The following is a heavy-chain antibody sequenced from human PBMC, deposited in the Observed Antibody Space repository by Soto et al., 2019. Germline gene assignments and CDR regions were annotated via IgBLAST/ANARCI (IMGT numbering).Heavy chain of an antibody. D-gene: IGHD2-15*01. CDR1: GGAFTNYS. CDR3: AIWSNGNPLCYRGMDV. CDR2: IIPLHNTS. Sequence: QVQLLQSGAEVKKPGSSVKVSCKVSGGAFTNYSLNWVRHAPGQGLEWLGEIIPLHNTSNYSLKLLGRGTVTADISSNTVYMHLSGLTSYNTATYYCAIWSNGNPLCYRGMDVWGQGTTATVSS. J-gene: IGHJ6*02. V-gene: IGHV1-69*06.